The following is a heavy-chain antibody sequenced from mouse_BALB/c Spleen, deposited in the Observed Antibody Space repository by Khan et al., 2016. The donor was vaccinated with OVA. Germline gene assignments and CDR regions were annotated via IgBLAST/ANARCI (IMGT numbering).Heavy chain of an antibody. D-gene: IGHD1-1*01. CDR3: ARVYGSDFDY. CDR2: INPHIGET. J-gene: IGHJ2*01. V-gene: IGHV1-20*02. Sequence: VQLQQSGPELVKPGASVKISCKASGYSFTGYFMNWVMQSHGKSLEWIGRINPHIGETFYNQKFKGKATLTVDESSSTAHMELQSLASEDSAVYYFARVYGSDFDYWGQGTTLTVSS. CDR1: GYSFTGYF.